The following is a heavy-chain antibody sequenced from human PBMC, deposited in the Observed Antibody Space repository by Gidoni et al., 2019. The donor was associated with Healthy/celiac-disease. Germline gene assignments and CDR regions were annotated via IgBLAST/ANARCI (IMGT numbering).Heavy chain of an antibody. J-gene: IGHJ4*02. CDR1: GGSISSSSYY. V-gene: IGHV4-39*01. D-gene: IGHD3-3*01. CDR2: IYYSGST. Sequence: QLQLQESGPGLVQPSETLSLTCTVSGGSISSSSYYWGWIRQPQGKGLEWIGSIYYSGSTYYNPSLKSRVTISVDTSKNQFSLKLSSVTAADTAVYYCARHYDFWSGYYGWGQGTLVTVSS. CDR3: ARHYDFWSGYYG.